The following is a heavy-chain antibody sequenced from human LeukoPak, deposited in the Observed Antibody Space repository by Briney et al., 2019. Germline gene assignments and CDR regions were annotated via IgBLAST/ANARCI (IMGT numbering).Heavy chain of an antibody. CDR1: GFTFSSYG. D-gene: IGHD6-19*01. V-gene: IGHV3-33*01. CDR3: ARESIAVAGAPFDY. Sequence: GGSLRLSCAASGFTFSSYGMHWVRQAPGKGLEWVAVIWYDGSNKYYADSVKGRFTISRDNSKNTLYLQMNSLRAEDTAVYYCARESIAVAGAPFDYWGQGTLVTVSS. CDR2: IWYDGSNK. J-gene: IGHJ4*02.